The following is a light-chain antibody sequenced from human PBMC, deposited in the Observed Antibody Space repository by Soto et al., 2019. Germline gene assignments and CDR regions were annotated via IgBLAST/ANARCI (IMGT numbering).Light chain of an antibody. Sequence: DIQLTQSPSTLSASVGESVPITGRASQSISRWLAWYQQKPGKATKLLIYAASSLQSGVPSRFSGSGSGTDFTLTISSLQPEEFATYYCKKSYSTPLTVGKGTRLEIK. J-gene: IGKJ5*01. CDR3: KKSYSTPLT. V-gene: IGKV1-39*01. CDR1: QSISRW. CDR2: AAS.